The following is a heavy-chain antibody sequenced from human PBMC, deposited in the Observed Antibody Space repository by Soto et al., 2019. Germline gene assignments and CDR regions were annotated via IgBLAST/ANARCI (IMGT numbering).Heavy chain of an antibody. CDR2: IYPCDSDT. CDR3: ARGGGDYGAYGSFPQYYGMDV. V-gene: IGHV5-51*01. J-gene: IGHJ6*02. Sequence: PXESLTMSCAGSGYSFTSYWIGLVRQMPGKGLEWMGIIYPCDSDTRYSPSFQGQVTISADKSISTAYLQWSSLKASDTAMYYCARGGGDYGAYGSFPQYYGMDVWGQGTTVTVYS. D-gene: IGHD4-17*01. CDR1: GYSFTSYW.